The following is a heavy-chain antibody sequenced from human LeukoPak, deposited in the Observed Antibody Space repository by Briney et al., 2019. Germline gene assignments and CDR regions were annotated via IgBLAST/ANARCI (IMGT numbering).Heavy chain of an antibody. CDR2: ISYDGSNK. J-gene: IGHJ4*02. D-gene: IGHD6-13*01. Sequence: PGRSLRLSCAASGFTFSSYGMHWVCQAPGKGLEWVAVISYDGSNKYYADSVKGRFTISRDNSKNTLYLQMNSLRAEDTAVYYCAKTGIAAGYYFDYWGQGTLVTVSS. V-gene: IGHV3-30*18. CDR3: AKTGIAAGYYFDY. CDR1: GFTFSSYG.